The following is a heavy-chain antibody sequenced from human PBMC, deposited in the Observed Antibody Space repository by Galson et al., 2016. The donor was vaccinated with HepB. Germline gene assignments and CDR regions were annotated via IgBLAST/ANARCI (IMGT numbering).Heavy chain of an antibody. Sequence: SLRLSCAASGFTFNNYAMSWVRQAPGKGLEWVSAISGSGGSTYYTDSVKGRFTISRDNSRNTVFLVMSSLRAEDTAVYYCAKDFGFLWFGPFDSWGQGTLVTASS. CDR3: AKDFGFLWFGPFDS. D-gene: IGHD3-10*01. CDR2: ISGSGGST. V-gene: IGHV3-23*01. J-gene: IGHJ4*02. CDR1: GFTFNNYA.